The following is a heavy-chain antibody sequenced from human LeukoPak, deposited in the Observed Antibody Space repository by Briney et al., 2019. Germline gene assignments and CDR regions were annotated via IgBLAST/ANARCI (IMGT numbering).Heavy chain of an antibody. V-gene: IGHV3-48*01. Sequence: GGSLRLAWAASAFTFSVHSMNWVRQAPGKGLEWVSYICGRSSTIYYADSVKGRFTISRDNAKNSMYLQMNSLRAEDTAVYYCARERITIVSSYFDNWGAGTLVTVSS. CDR3: ARERITIVSSYFDN. D-gene: IGHD2-21*01. CDR2: ICGRSSTI. J-gene: IGHJ4*02. CDR1: AFTFSVHS.